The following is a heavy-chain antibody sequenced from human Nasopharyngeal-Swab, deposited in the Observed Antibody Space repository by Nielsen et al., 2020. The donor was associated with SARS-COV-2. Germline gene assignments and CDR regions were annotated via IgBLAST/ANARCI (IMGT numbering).Heavy chain of an antibody. Sequence: VGSLRLSCAASGFTFNNYNFNWVRQAPGKGLEWVSSISSSSSYIYYADSVKGRFTISRDNAKNSLYLQMNSLRAEDTAVYYCARDGLDYDFWSAYSMDVWGQGTLVTVSS. CDR2: ISSSSSYI. D-gene: IGHD3-3*01. V-gene: IGHV3-21*01. J-gene: IGHJ4*02. CDR3: ARDGLDYDFWSAYSMDV. CDR1: GFTFNNYN.